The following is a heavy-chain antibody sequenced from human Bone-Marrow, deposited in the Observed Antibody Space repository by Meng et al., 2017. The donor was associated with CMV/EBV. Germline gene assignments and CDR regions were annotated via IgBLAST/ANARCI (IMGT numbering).Heavy chain of an antibody. CDR1: GFTFSSYW. D-gene: IGHD3-3*01. V-gene: IGHV3-74*01. Sequence: GESLKISCAASGFTFSSYWMHWVRQAPGKGLVWVSRINSDGSSTSYADSVKGRFTISRDNAKNTLYLQMNSLRAEDTAVYYCARSSGYYNTDYWGQGTLVTVSS. J-gene: IGHJ4*02. CDR3: ARSSGYYNTDY. CDR2: INSDGSST.